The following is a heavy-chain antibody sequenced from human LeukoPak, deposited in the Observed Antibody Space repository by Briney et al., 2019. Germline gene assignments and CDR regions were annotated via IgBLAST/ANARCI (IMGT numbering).Heavy chain of an antibody. CDR2: ISAYNGNT. D-gene: IGHD3-22*01. V-gene: IGHV1-18*01. CDR3: ARDTVYYYDSSGYWPFDY. Sequence: ASVKVSCKASGYTFTSYGISWVRRAPGQGLEWMGWISAYNGNTNYAQKLQGRVTMTTDTSTSTAYMELRSLRSDDTAVYYCARDTVYYYDSSGYWPFDYWGQGTLVTVSS. J-gene: IGHJ4*02. CDR1: GYTFTSYG.